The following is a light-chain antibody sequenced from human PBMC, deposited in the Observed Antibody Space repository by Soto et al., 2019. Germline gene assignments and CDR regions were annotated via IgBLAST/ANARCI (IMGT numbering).Light chain of an antibody. CDR3: QQYYSAPPGLS. CDR2: WAS. J-gene: IGKJ4*01. Sequence: DIVMNQSPDSLAVSLGERATINCKSSQSLLFSSNNKNYLAWYQHKPGQPPKLLIYWASTREYGVPDRFSGSGSGTDFTLTINSLQAEDVAVYSCQQYYSAPPGLSFGGGTKVEIK. V-gene: IGKV4-1*01. CDR1: QSLLFSSNNKNY.